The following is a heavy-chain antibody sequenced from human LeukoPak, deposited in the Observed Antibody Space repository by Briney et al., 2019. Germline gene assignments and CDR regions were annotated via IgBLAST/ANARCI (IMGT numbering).Heavy chain of an antibody. V-gene: IGHV4-39*01. CDR3: ARGCHDYGDYESYYGMDV. CDR2: IYYSGST. CDR1: GGSISSSGYY. D-gene: IGHD4-17*01. Sequence: SETLSLTCTVSGGSISSSGYYWGWIRQPPGKGLEWIGSIYYSGSTYYNPSLKSRVTISVDTSKNQFSLKLSSVTAADTAVYYCARGCHDYGDYESYYGMDVWGQGTTVTVSS. J-gene: IGHJ6*02.